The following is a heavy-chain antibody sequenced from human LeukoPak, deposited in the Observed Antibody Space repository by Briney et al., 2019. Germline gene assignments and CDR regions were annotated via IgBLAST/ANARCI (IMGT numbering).Heavy chain of an antibody. Sequence: SETLSLTSFVSGGSINITTYYWGWIRQTPGKGLEWTVNIYSTGLTYYNPSLKSRVTISVDRSKNQFSLKLTSVTAADTAIYYCVRGDAGLVNWGQGTLVTVS. D-gene: IGHD2-21*01. J-gene: IGHJ4*02. CDR3: VRGDAGLVN. V-gene: IGHV4-39*07. CDR1: GGSINITTYY. CDR2: IYSTGLT.